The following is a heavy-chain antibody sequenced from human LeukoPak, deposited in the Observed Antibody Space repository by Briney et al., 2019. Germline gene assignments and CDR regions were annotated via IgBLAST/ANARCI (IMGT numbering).Heavy chain of an antibody. V-gene: IGHV1-69*13. CDR1: GGTFSSYA. CDR2: IIPIFGTA. CDR3: ASGDYGGNQGPGNY. D-gene: IGHD4-23*01. J-gene: IGHJ4*02. Sequence: GASVKVSCKASGGTFSSYAISWVRQAPGQGLEWMGGIIPIFGTANYAQKFQGRVTITADESTSTAYMELSSLRSEDTAVYYCASGDYGGNQGPGNYWGQGTLVTVSS.